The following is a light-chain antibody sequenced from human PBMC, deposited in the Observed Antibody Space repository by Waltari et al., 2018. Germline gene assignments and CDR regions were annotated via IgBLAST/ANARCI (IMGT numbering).Light chain of an antibody. V-gene: IGKV3-20*01. J-gene: IGKJ1*01. Sequence: EIVLTQSPGHLSLSPGERATLSCRASQSVRRFLAWYQQKPGQAPRLLIYDASSRATGIPDRFSGSGFGTDFSLTISRLEPEDFAVYYCQKYGSLPATFGQGTKVEIK. CDR2: DAS. CDR3: QKYGSLPAT. CDR1: QSVRRF.